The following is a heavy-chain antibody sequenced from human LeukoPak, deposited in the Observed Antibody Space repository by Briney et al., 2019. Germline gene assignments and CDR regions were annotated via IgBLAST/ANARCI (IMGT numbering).Heavy chain of an antibody. CDR3: ARGARPLYSSSWSLGVWFDP. J-gene: IGHJ5*02. V-gene: IGHV1-8*01. CDR2: MNPNSGNT. D-gene: IGHD6-13*01. CDR1: GYTFTSYD. Sequence: ASVKVSCKASGYTFTSYDINWVRQATGQGLEWMGWMNPNSGNTGYAQKFQGRVTMTRNTSISTAYMELSSLRSEDTAVYYCARGARPLYSSSWSLGVWFDPWGQGTLVTVSS.